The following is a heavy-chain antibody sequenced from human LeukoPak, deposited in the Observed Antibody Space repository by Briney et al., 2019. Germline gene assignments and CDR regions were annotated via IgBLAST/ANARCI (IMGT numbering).Heavy chain of an antibody. Sequence: PGGSLRLSCAASGFTFSSYSMNWVRQAPGEGLEWVSSISSSSSYIYYADSVKGRFTISRDNAKNSLYLQMNSLRAEDTAVYYCARDHPEYYYGMDVWGQGTTVTVSS. J-gene: IGHJ6*02. CDR2: ISSSSSYI. D-gene: IGHD1-14*01. V-gene: IGHV3-21*01. CDR3: ARDHPEYYYGMDV. CDR1: GFTFSSYS.